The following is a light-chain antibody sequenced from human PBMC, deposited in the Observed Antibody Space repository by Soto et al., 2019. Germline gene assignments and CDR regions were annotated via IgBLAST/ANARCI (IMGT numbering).Light chain of an antibody. Sequence: QSALTQPASVSGSPGQSITISCTGTSSDVGGYNYVSWYQQHPGKAPKLMIYEVSNRPSGVSNRFSGSKSGSTASLTISGLQPEDEADYYCSSYFVSKISYVFGPGTKLTVL. V-gene: IGLV2-14*01. CDR1: SSDVGGYNY. CDR2: EVS. J-gene: IGLJ1*01. CDR3: SSYFVSKISYV.